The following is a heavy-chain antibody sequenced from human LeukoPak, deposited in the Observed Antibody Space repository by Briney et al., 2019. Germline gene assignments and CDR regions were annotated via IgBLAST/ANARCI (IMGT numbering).Heavy chain of an antibody. CDR3: ARGAVQNYYDSSGHAFDI. D-gene: IGHD3-22*01. CDR1: GYTFTGYY. CDR2: INPSSGGT. V-gene: IGHV1-2*04. Sequence: ASVKVSCKASGYTFTGYYMHWVRQAPGQGLEWMGWINPSSGGTNYAQKFQGWVTMTRDTSISTAYMELSRLRSDDTAVYYCARGAVQNYYDSSGHAFDIWGQGTMVTVSS. J-gene: IGHJ3*02.